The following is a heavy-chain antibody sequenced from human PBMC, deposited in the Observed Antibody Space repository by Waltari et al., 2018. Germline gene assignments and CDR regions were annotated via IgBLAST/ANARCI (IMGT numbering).Heavy chain of an antibody. Sequence: QLVQSGAEVKKPGASVKVSCKGSGYIFSKYGVTWVRQAPGQGLEWMGWISGYNGDAKYEEKFEGRVTMTRDTSTSTAYMEIRGLRSDDTAVYFCARDDVDSSAFGGFWGQGTQVTVSS. D-gene: IGHD3-16*01. CDR2: ISGYNGDA. CDR1: GYIFSKYG. CDR3: ARDDVDSSAFGGF. J-gene: IGHJ4*02. V-gene: IGHV1-18*01.